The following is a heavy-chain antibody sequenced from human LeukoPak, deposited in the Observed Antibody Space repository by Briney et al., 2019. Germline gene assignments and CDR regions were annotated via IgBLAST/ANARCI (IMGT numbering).Heavy chain of an antibody. CDR2: ISADNHNT. V-gene: IGHV1-18*04. Sequence: ASVKVPCKASGYIFANYGFSWVRQAPGQGLEWMGWISADNHNTKYAQKFQDRVTMTDDRSTSTVYMELRSLRSDDTAVYYCARDRRGYSAYDGEGFDYWGQGTLVTVSS. D-gene: IGHD5-12*01. CDR1: GYIFANYG. CDR3: ARDRRGYSAYDGEGFDY. J-gene: IGHJ4*02.